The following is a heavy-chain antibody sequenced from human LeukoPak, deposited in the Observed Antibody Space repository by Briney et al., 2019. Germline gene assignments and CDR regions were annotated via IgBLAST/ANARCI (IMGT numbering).Heavy chain of an antibody. Sequence: ASVKVSCKASGGTFGSYAISWVRQAPGQGLEWMGGIIPIFGTANYAQKFQGRVTITADKSTSTAYMELSSLRSEDTAVYYCALGQGRSRYDYFDYWGQGTLVTVSS. J-gene: IGHJ4*02. D-gene: IGHD5-12*01. CDR2: IIPIFGTA. V-gene: IGHV1-69*06. CDR1: GGTFGSYA. CDR3: ALGQGRSRYDYFDY.